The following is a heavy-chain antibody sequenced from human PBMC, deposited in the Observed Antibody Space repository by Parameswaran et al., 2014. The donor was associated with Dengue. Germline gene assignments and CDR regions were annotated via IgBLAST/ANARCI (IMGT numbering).Heavy chain of an antibody. J-gene: IGHJ6*02. D-gene: IGHD2-2*01. V-gene: IGHV4-31*03. CDR1: GGSISNDGYY. CDR2: IYYSGNT. CDR3: ARSRGKGSASLFYYGLDV. Sequence: LRLSCTVSGGSISNDGYYWSWIRQHPGKGLEWIGFIYYSGNTYINPSLERRVTISADTSNTQFSLKLSSVTAADTAVYYCARSRGKGSASLFYYGLDVWGQGTTVTVSS.